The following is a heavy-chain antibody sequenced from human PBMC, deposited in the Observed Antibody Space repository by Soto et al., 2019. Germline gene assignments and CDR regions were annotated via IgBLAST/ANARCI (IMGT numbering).Heavy chain of an antibody. J-gene: IGHJ4*02. D-gene: IGHD3-10*01. CDR3: ARVLLYYYGSGTPFDY. Sequence: GSLRLSCAASGFTFSSYSMNWVRQAPGKGLEWVSSISSSSSYIYYADSVKGRFTISRDNAKNSLYLQMNSLRAEDTAVYYCARVLLYYYGSGTPFDYWGQGTLVTVSS. V-gene: IGHV3-21*01. CDR1: GFTFSSYS. CDR2: ISSSSSYI.